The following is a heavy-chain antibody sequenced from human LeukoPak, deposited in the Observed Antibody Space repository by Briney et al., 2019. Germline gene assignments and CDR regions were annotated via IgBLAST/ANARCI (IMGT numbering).Heavy chain of an antibody. J-gene: IGHJ5*02. CDR1: GGSISSSRSY. Sequence: PSEPLSLTCSVSGGSISSSRSYWGWIRQTPGKGLEWVGSIYYNGDTYYNPSFKSRVSMSVDTAKNQISLILTSVTAADTAVYYCSREGYSCPNWFDTWGQGTLVTVSS. CDR3: SREGYSCPNWFDT. D-gene: IGHD4-11*01. CDR2: IYYNGDT. V-gene: IGHV4-39*07.